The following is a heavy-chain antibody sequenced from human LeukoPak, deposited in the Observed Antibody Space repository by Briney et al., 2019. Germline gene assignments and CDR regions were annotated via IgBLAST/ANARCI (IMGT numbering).Heavy chain of an antibody. Sequence: GGSPRLSCAASGFTFSSYGMHWVRQAPGKGLEWVAVIWYDGSNKYYADSVKGRFTISRDNSKNTLYLQMNSLRAEDTAVYYCARIKDYYYDSSGYFDYWGQGTLVTVSS. CDR2: IWYDGSNK. V-gene: IGHV3-33*01. J-gene: IGHJ4*02. CDR1: GFTFSSYG. CDR3: ARIKDYYYDSSGYFDY. D-gene: IGHD3-22*01.